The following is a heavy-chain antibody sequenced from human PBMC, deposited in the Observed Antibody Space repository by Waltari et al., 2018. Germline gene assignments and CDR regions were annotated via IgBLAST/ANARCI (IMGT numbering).Heavy chain of an antibody. CDR1: GYTFTSYD. CDR3: ARDRMTTVTRAPNDAFDI. Sequence: QVQLVQSGAEVKKPGASVKVSCKASGYTFTSYDINWVRQATGQGLEWMGWMNPNRGNTGYAQKFQGRVTITRDTSASTAYMELSSLRSEDTAVYYCARDRMTTVTRAPNDAFDIWGQGTMVTVSS. CDR2: MNPNRGNT. J-gene: IGHJ3*02. V-gene: IGHV1-8*03. D-gene: IGHD4-17*01.